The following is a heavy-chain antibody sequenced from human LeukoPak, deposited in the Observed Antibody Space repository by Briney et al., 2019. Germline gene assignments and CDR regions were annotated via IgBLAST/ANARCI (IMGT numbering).Heavy chain of an antibody. D-gene: IGHD3-10*01. J-gene: IGHJ6*04. Sequence: SETLSLTCAVYGGSFSGYYWSCIPQPPGKGLEWSGEINHSGSTNYNPSLKSRVTKSVDTSKNQFSLKLSSVTAADTAVYYCARGEEEVRGVIIYYSYYGMDVWGKGTTVTVSS. CDR1: GGSFSGYY. V-gene: IGHV4-34*01. CDR3: ARGEEEVRGVIIYYSYYGMDV. CDR2: INHSGST.